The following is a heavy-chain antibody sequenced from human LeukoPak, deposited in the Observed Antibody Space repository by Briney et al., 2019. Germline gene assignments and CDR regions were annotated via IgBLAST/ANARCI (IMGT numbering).Heavy chain of an antibody. D-gene: IGHD6-19*01. CDR3: ARDHGVHSSGWPTKTH. CDR2: VNPSGGST. V-gene: IGHV1-46*01. J-gene: IGHJ4*02. Sequence: ASVKVSCKASGYTFTSYYIHWVRQAPGQGLEWMGIVNPSGGSTSYAQKFQGRVTMTRDTSTSTVYMELSSLRSEDTAVYYCARDHGVHSSGWPTKTHWGQGTLVTVSS. CDR1: GYTFTSYY.